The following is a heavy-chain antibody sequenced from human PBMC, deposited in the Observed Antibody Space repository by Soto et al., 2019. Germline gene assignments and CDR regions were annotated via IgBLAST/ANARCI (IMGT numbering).Heavy chain of an antibody. V-gene: IGHV3-23*01. D-gene: IGHD3-9*01. CDR1: GFTFSSYA. Sequence: PGGSLRLSCAASGFTFSSYAMTWVRQTPGKGLEWVSSISGSGGSTNYPDSVKGRFTISRDNSKNTLYLQMNSLRAEDTAVYYCAKPLGTGYYIYDYWGQGTLVTVSS. J-gene: IGHJ4*02. CDR2: ISGSGGST. CDR3: AKPLGTGYYIYDY.